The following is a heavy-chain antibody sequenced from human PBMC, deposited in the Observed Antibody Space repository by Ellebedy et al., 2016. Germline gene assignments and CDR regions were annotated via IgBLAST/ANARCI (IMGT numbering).Heavy chain of an antibody. CDR3: ASDDIVATIPGY. CDR1: GYTFTSYD. J-gene: IGHJ4*02. D-gene: IGHD5-12*01. Sequence: ASVKVSCKASGYTFTSYDINWVRQATGQGLEWMGWINAGNGNTKYSQKFQGRVTITRDTSASTAYMELSSLRSEDTAVYYCASDDIVATIPGYWGQGTLVTVSS. V-gene: IGHV1-3*01. CDR2: INAGNGNT.